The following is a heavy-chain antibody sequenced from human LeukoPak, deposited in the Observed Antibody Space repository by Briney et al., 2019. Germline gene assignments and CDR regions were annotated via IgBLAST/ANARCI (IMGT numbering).Heavy chain of an antibody. CDR2: ISSSGSTI. CDR3: ANHLIAAGLINIDY. CDR1: GFTFSSYE. V-gene: IGHV3-48*03. D-gene: IGHD6-13*01. J-gene: IGHJ4*02. Sequence: GSLRLSCAASGFTFSSYEMNWVRQAPGKGLEWVSYISSSGSTIYYADSVKGRFTISRENAKNSLYLQMNSLRAEDTAVYYCANHLIAAGLINIDYWGQGTLVTVSS.